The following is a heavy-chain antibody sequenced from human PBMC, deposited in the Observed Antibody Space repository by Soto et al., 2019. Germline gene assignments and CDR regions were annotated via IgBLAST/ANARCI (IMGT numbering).Heavy chain of an antibody. V-gene: IGHV3-9*01. CDR3: AKGSSTTNFSYFDY. CDR2: ISWNSGNI. J-gene: IGHJ4*02. CDR1: GFTFDDYA. Sequence: EVQLVESGGGLVQPGRSLRLSCGASGFTFDDYAMHWVRQAPGKGLEWVSSISWNSGNIGYADSVKGRFIISRDNAKNSLCLQMNSLRPEDTALYYCAKGSSTTNFSYFDYWGQGTLVTVSS. D-gene: IGHD2-2*01.